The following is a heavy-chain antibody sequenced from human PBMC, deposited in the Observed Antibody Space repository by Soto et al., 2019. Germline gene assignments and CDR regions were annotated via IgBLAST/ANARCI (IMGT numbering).Heavy chain of an antibody. CDR1: GFSFRNYG. Sequence: QVLLVESGGGVVQPGTSLRLSCAASGFSFRNYGMHWVRQAPGKGLEWVAVTSSDGNTKNYAASVKGRFTISSDTSKNTLYLQMSSLRVEDPALYCCARWGGSYSGSWFDPWGQGTLVIVSS. V-gene: IGHV3-33*01. CDR2: TSSDGNTK. J-gene: IGHJ5*02. CDR3: ARWGGSYSGSWFDP. D-gene: IGHD1-26*01.